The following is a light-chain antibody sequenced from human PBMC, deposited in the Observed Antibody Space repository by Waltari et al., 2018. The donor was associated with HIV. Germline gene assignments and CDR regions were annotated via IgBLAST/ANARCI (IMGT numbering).Light chain of an antibody. J-gene: IGKJ1*01. Sequence: DIQMTQSPSTLSVSLRDRVTITCRASQSISSWLAWYQQKPGKAPKLLIYQASTLEAGVPSRFSGSGSGTEFNLTINRLQPDDFAIYYCQQYDSYSWTFGQGTRVEIK. CDR2: QAS. CDR1: QSISSW. CDR3: QQYDSYSWT. V-gene: IGKV1-5*01.